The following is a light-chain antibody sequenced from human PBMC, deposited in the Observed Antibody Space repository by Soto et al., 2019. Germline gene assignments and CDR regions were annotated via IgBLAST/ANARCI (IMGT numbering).Light chain of an antibody. V-gene: IGKV3-11*01. CDR3: QQRSDWPPIT. Sequence: IVLTHSADTLSSSPGDRATLSCRASQSISSYLSWYQQKPGQSPRLLIYDASNRATGIPARFSGSGSGTDFTLTISSLEPEDFAVHYCQQRSDWPPITSGQRTRPE. J-gene: IGKJ5*01. CDR2: DAS. CDR1: QSISSY.